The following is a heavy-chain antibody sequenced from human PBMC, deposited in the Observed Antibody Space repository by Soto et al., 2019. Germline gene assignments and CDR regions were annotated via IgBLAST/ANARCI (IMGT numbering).Heavy chain of an antibody. Sequence: SETLFLTCAVSGGSISSSNWWSWVRQPPGMGLEWIGEIYHSGSTNYNPSLKSRVTISVDKSKNQFSLKLSSVTAADTAVYYCARSSYDSSRSGGDYWGQGTLVTVSS. J-gene: IGHJ4*02. CDR3: ARSSYDSSRSGGDY. V-gene: IGHV4-4*02. D-gene: IGHD3-22*01. CDR2: IYHSGST. CDR1: GGSISSSNW.